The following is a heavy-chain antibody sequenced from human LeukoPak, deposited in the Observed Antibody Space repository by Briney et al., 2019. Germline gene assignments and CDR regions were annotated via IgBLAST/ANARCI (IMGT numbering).Heavy chain of an antibody. CDR2: IIWNSGSI. CDR1: GFTFDDYA. CDR3: ARGGFGELLYDY. J-gene: IGHJ4*02. Sequence: GGSLRLSCAASGFTFDDYAMHWVRQAPGKGLEWVSGIIWNSGSIGYADSVKGRFTISRDNAKNSLYLQMNSLRAEDTAVYYCARGGFGELLYDYWGQGTLVTVSS. V-gene: IGHV3-9*01. D-gene: IGHD3-10*01.